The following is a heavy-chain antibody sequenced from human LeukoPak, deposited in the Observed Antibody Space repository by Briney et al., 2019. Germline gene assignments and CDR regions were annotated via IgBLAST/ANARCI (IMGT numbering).Heavy chain of an antibody. D-gene: IGHD5-18*01. Sequence: GGSLRLSCAASGFXFSSYEINWVRQVPGKGQEWVSYISSSGSTIYYADSVKGRFTISRDNAKNSLCLQMNSLRVEDTAVYYCAGQSGYRYGQRGYWGQGALVTVSS. J-gene: IGHJ4*02. V-gene: IGHV3-48*03. CDR2: ISSSGSTI. CDR1: GFXFSSYE. CDR3: AGQSGYRYGQRGY.